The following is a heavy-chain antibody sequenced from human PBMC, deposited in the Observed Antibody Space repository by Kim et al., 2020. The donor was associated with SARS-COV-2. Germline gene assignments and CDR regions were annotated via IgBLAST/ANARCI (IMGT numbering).Heavy chain of an antibody. J-gene: IGHJ4*02. CDR2: GST. CDR3: ARDAVGIDY. V-gene: IGHV4-59*01. D-gene: IGHD7-27*01. Sequence: GSTTYNPSLKSRVTISVDTSKNQFSLKLSSVTAADTAVYYCARDAVGIDYWGQGTLVTVSS.